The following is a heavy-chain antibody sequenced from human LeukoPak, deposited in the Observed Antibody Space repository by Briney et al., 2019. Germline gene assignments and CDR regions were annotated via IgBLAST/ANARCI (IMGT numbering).Heavy chain of an antibody. Sequence: SETLSLTCAVYGGSFSGYYWSWICQPPGKGLEWIGEINHSGSTNYNPSLKSRVTISVDTSKNQFSLKLSSVTAADTAVYYCASPHGGNPPDAFDIWGQGTMVTVSS. V-gene: IGHV4-34*01. D-gene: IGHD4-23*01. CDR2: INHSGST. CDR3: ASPHGGNPPDAFDI. J-gene: IGHJ3*02. CDR1: GGSFSGYY.